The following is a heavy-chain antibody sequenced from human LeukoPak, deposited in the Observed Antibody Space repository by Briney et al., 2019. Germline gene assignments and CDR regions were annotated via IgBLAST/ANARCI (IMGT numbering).Heavy chain of an antibody. V-gene: IGHV1-2*02. J-gene: IGHJ4*02. CDR1: GYTFIGYY. Sequence: ASVKVSCKASGYTFIGYYMHWVRQAPGQGLEWMGWINPNSGGTNYAQKFQGRVTMTRGTSISTAYMELSRLRSDDTAVYYCARATYCGGDCYDRTAFDYWGQGTLVTVSS. D-gene: IGHD2-21*02. CDR3: ARATYCGGDCYDRTAFDY. CDR2: INPNSGGT.